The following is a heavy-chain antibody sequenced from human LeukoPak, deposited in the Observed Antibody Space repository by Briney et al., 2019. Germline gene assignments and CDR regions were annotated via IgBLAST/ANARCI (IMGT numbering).Heavy chain of an antibody. Sequence: GGSLRLSCAASGFTFSSYSMKWVRQAPGKGLEGVSSISSSSSSINNADSVNGRFTISRDNAKSSLYRQMNRLRAEDTAVYYCARENVDTAMVDYYYMDVWGKGTTVTISS. V-gene: IGHV3-21*01. D-gene: IGHD5-18*01. CDR3: ARENVDTAMVDYYYMDV. CDR1: GFTFSSYS. J-gene: IGHJ6*03. CDR2: ISSSSSSI.